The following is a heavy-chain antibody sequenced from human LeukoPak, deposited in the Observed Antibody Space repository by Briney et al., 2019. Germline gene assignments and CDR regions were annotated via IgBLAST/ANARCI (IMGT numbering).Heavy chain of an antibody. CDR1: GYTFTTYG. CDR2: VSTYGGNT. CDR3: ARSGWSDKYYFDF. D-gene: IGHD1-1*01. V-gene: IGHV1-18*01. J-gene: IGHJ4*02. Sequence: VASVKVSCKASGYTFTTYGITWVRQAPGQGLEWMGWVSTYGGNTKYAQNLQGRVTVTTDTSTSTAYMELRSLRSDDTAVYYCARSGWSDKYYFDFWGQGTLVTVSS.